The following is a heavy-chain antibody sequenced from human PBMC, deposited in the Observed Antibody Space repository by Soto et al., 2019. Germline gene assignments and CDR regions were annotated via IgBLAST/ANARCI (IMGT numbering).Heavy chain of an antibody. Sequence: QVQLVQSGAEVKKPGSSVKVSCKASGGTFSSYAISWVRQAPGQGLEWMGGIIPIFGTANYAQKFQGRGPITAAESTSTADMELRSLRSEHTAVYYCARDPAGYGYATFDYWGQGTLVTVSS. D-gene: IGHD5-18*01. CDR1: GGTFSSYA. CDR2: IIPIFGTA. CDR3: ARDPAGYGYATFDY. V-gene: IGHV1-69*12. J-gene: IGHJ4*02.